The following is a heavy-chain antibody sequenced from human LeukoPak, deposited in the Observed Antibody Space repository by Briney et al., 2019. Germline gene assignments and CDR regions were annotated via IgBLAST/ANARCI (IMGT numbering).Heavy chain of an antibody. CDR2: ISSGSSYI. D-gene: IGHD6-19*01. V-gene: IGHV3-21*01. J-gene: IGHJ4*02. CDR3: ARGRHGSGLYDPIDS. CDR1: GFTVSSNY. Sequence: GGSLRLSCAASGFTVSSNYMSWVRQAPGKGLEWVSSISSGSSYIYYADSVKGRFTISRDNAKNSLYLQMNSLRAEDTAVYYCARGRHGSGLYDPIDSWGQGTLVTVSS.